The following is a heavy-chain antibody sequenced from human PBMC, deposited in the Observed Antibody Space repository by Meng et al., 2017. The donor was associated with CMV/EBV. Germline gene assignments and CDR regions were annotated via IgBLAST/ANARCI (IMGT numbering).Heavy chain of an antibody. J-gene: IGHJ4*02. Sequence: ASVKVSCKASGYTFTGYYMHWVRRAPGQGIEWMGWINPNSGGTNYAQKFQGRVTMTRETSISTAYMELSRLRSDDTAVYYCARDRNYDFWSGYYTGFDYWGQGTLVTVSS. CDR1: GYTFTGYY. CDR2: INPNSGGT. V-gene: IGHV1-2*02. D-gene: IGHD3-3*01. CDR3: ARDRNYDFWSGYYTGFDY.